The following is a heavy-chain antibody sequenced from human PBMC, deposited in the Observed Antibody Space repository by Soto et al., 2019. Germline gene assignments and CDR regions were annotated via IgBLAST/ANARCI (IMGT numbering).Heavy chain of an antibody. J-gene: IGHJ5*02. Sequence: GGSLRLSCAASGFTFSSYAMSWVRQAPGKGLEWVSAISGSGGSTYYADSVKGRFTISRDNSKNTLYLQMNSLRAEDTAVYYCAKAPYDFWSGYLWFDPWGQGTLVTVSS. CDR2: ISGSGGST. CDR3: AKAPYDFWSGYLWFDP. D-gene: IGHD3-3*01. V-gene: IGHV3-23*01. CDR1: GFTFSSYA.